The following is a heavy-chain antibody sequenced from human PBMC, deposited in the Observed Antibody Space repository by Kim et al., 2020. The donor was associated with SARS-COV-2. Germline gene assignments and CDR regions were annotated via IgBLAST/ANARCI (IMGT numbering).Heavy chain of an antibody. J-gene: IGHJ4*02. Sequence: YRTSLKTRLTISKDTSKNQVVLTMTNMDPVDTATYYCARIRSGYEPNFDYWGQGTLVTVSS. D-gene: IGHD5-12*01. CDR3: ARIRSGYEPNFDY. V-gene: IGHV2-70*01.